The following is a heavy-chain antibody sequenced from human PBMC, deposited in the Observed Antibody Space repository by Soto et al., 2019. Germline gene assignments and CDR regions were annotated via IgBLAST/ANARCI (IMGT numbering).Heavy chain of an antibody. CDR1: GGSISSGGFY. D-gene: IGHD3-3*01. CDR3: ARSPGFPTAHYDFRSGLHGMDV. V-gene: IGHV4-31*03. CDR2: ISFNGST. J-gene: IGHJ6*02. Sequence: QVQLQESGPGLVRPSQTLFLTCSVSGGSISSGGFYWTWVRRHPGKGLEWIGYISFNGSTFYNPSLKSRLTISLDMSKNQISLRLTSLTAADTAVYFCARSPGFPTAHYDFRSGLHGMDVWGRGTTVTVSS.